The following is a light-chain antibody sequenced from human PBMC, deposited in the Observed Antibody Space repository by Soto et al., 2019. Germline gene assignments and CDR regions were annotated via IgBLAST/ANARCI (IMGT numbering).Light chain of an antibody. V-gene: IGLV1-47*01. CDR1: SSNIGSNY. CDR2: RNN. J-gene: IGLJ2*01. CDR3: AAWDDSLSDVV. Sequence: QSVLTQPPSASGTPGQRVTISCSGSSSNIGSNYVYWYQQLPGTVPKLLIYRNNQRPSGVPDRFSGSKSGTSASLAISGLRSEDEADYYCAAWDDSLSDVVFGGGTKLTVL.